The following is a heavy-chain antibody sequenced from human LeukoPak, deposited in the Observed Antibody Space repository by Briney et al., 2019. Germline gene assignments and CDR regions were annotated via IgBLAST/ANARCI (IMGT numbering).Heavy chain of an antibody. Sequence: GGSLRLSCAASGFTFSSYSMDWVRQAPGKGLEWVSSISSSSSYIYYADSVKGRFTISRDNAKNSLYLQMNRLRAQDTAVYYCARDSYESSGYGNTYYYYGMDVWGQGTTVTVSS. D-gene: IGHD3-22*01. J-gene: IGHJ6*02. CDR1: GFTFSSYS. CDR2: ISSSSSYI. V-gene: IGHV3-21*01. CDR3: ARDSYESSGYGNTYYYYGMDV.